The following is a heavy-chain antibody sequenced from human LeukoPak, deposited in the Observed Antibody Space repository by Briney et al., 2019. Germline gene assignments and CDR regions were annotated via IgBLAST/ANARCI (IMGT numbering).Heavy chain of an antibody. CDR3: ARLEQGYCSSTSCFP. Sequence: SVKVSCKASGGTFSSYAISWVRQAPGQGLEWMGRIIPILGIANYAQKFQGRVTITADKSTSTAYMELSSLRSEDTAVYYCARLEQGYCSSTSCFPWGQGTLVTISS. V-gene: IGHV1-69*04. D-gene: IGHD2-2*01. CDR2: IIPILGIA. CDR1: GGTFSSYA. J-gene: IGHJ5*02.